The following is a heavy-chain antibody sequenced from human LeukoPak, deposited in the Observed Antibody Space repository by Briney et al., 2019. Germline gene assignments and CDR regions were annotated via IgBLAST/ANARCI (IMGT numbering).Heavy chain of an antibody. CDR1: GFTFSSYW. Sequence: PVGSLRLSCAASGFTFSSYWMSWVRQAPGKGLEWVANIKQDGSEKYYVDSVKGRFTISRDNAKNSLYLQMNSLRAEDTAVYYCARAPPVIRYFDWPTLGYYYYMDVWGKGTTVTVSS. CDR2: IKQDGSEK. V-gene: IGHV3-7*01. J-gene: IGHJ6*03. D-gene: IGHD3-9*01. CDR3: ARAPPVIRYFDWPTLGYYYYMDV.